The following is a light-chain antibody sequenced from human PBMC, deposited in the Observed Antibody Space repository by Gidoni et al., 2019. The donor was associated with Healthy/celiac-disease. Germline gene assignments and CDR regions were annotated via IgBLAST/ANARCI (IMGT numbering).Light chain of an antibody. CDR2: DAS. J-gene: IGKJ4*01. V-gene: IGKV3-15*01. CDR3: QQYSTWPLT. Sequence: RVMTQSPASLSVSQGDRATLSCRARQSVRSSLAWYQQKPGQAPRLLIYDASTRATGIPARFSGSGSGTEFTLTISSLQSEDFAVYYCQQYSTWPLTFGGGTKVEI. CDR1: QSVRSS.